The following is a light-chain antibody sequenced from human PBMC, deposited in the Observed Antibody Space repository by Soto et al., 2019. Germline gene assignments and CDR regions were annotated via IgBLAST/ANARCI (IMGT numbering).Light chain of an antibody. J-gene: IGLJ2*01. Sequence: QSVLTQPLSVSASPGQRVTISCSGGSSNIGSNTVAWYQHLPGTAPPRLIFTAGQRPSGVPGRFSGSKSGTSASLAISGLQSEAEGEYYCSAWDNGLNGEVFGPGTKLTVL. CDR3: SAWDNGLNGEV. V-gene: IGLV1-44*01. CDR2: TAG. CDR1: SSNIGSNT.